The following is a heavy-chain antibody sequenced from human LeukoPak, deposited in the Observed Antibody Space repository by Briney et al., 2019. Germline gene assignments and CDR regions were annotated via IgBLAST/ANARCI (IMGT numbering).Heavy chain of an antibody. J-gene: IGHJ6*03. CDR3: ARALTGYFSDYYYYMDV. CDR1: GYSISSGYY. V-gene: IGHV4-38-2*02. Sequence: SETLSLTCTVSGYSISSGYYWGWIRQPPGKGLEWIGSIYHSGSTYYNPSLKSRVTISVDTSKNQFSLKLSSVTAADTAVYYCARALTGYFSDYYYYMDVWGKGTTVTVSS. CDR2: IYHSGST. D-gene: IGHD3-9*01.